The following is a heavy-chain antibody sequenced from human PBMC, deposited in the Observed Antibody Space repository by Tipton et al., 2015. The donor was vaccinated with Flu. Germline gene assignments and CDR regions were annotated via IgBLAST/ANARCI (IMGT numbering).Heavy chain of an antibody. D-gene: IGHD5-12*01. Sequence: TLSLTCAVSGYSISSGYYWGWIRQPPGQGLEWIGSVYHTGNTYYNPSLRSRVTISVDTSTNQFSLRLRCVTAADTAVFYCAGRGYSGYESVYWGQGILVTVSS. CDR3: AGRGYSGYESVY. CDR1: GYSISSGYY. J-gene: IGHJ4*02. CDR2: VYHTGNT. V-gene: IGHV4-38-2*01.